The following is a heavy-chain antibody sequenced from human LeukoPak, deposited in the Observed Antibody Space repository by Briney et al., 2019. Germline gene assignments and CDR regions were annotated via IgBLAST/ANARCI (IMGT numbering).Heavy chain of an antibody. D-gene: IGHD4-11*01. CDR1: GSSISSGGYY. Sequence: SQTLSLTCTVSGSSISSGGYYWSWIRQPPGKGLEWIGYIYHSGSTYYNPSLKSRVTISVDRSKNQFSLKLSSVTAADTAVYYCARDLPDYSNANYYYYMDVWGKGTTVTVSS. J-gene: IGHJ6*03. V-gene: IGHV4-30-2*01. CDR3: ARDLPDYSNANYYYYMDV. CDR2: IYHSGST.